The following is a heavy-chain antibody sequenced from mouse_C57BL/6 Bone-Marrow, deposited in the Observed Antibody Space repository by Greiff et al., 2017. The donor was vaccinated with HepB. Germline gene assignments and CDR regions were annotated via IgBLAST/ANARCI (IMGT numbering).Heavy chain of an antibody. CDR1: GYTFTDYN. J-gene: IGHJ4*01. V-gene: IGHV1-18*01. Sequence: EVQLQQSGPELVKPGASVKIPCKASGYTFTDYNMDWVKQSHGKSLEWIGDINPNNGGTIYNQKFKGKATLTVDKSSSTAYMELRSLTSEDTAVYYCARKADYYGSSLMDYWGQGTSVTVSS. D-gene: IGHD1-1*01. CDR2: INPNNGGT. CDR3: ARKADYYGSSLMDY.